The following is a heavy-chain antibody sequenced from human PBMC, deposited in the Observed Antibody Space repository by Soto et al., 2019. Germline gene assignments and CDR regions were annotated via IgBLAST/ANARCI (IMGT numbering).Heavy chain of an antibody. D-gene: IGHD2-2*01. CDR3: AVLYCSSTSCYPDY. CDR1: GYTFTSFR. V-gene: IGHV1-18*01. Sequence: QLVQSVGELKKPGASVKVSCRASGYTFTSFRITWVRQAPGQGLEWMGWISAYSGDTNYAQRFQGRVTMTTDTSTSTAYMEVQSLRSDDTAVYYCAVLYCSSTSCYPDYWGQGTLVTVSS. J-gene: IGHJ4*02. CDR2: ISAYSGDT.